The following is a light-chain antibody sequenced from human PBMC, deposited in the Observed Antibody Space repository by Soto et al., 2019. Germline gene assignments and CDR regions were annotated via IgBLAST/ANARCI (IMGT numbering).Light chain of an antibody. Sequence: EIVMTQSPATLSVSPGERATLSCRARQSVSSNLAWYQHKPGQAPRLLIYGASTRATGIPARFSGSGSGTEFTHTLSSLQSEDFAVYYCQQYNNWPPDTLGQGTKLEIK. J-gene: IGKJ2*01. V-gene: IGKV3-15*01. CDR2: GAS. CDR1: QSVSSN. CDR3: QQYNNWPPDT.